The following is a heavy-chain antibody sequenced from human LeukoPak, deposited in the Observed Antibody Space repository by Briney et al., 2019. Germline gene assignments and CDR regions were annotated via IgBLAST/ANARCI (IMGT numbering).Heavy chain of an antibody. J-gene: IGHJ5*02. Sequence: SVKVSCKASGGTFSSYAISWVRQAPGQGLEWMGGIIPIFGTANYAQKFQGRVTITADKSTSTAYMELSSLRSEDTAVYYCASTIGYSSSYDKGFDPWGQGTLVTVSS. CDR2: IIPIFGTA. V-gene: IGHV1-69*06. CDR3: ASTIGYSSSYDKGFDP. D-gene: IGHD6-6*01. CDR1: GGTFSSYA.